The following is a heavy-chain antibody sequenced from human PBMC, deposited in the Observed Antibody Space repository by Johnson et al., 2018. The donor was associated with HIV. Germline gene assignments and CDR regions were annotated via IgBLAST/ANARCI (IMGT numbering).Heavy chain of an antibody. J-gene: IGHJ3*02. D-gene: IGHD3-16*01. CDR1: AFSFSNYP. CDR3: WAQWTVITFGGPSAFDI. Sequence: EVQLVESGGGVVQPGRSLRLSCAASAFSFSNYPMHWVRQAPGKGLEWVSVIYSGGSTDYAAPVKGRFTISRDDSKNTLYLQMNSLKTEDTAVYYCWAQWTVITFGGPSAFDIWGQGTVVTVSS. V-gene: IGHV3-66*01. CDR2: IYSGGST.